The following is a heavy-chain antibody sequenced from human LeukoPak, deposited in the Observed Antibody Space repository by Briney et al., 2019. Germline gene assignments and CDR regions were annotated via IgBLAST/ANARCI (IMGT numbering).Heavy chain of an antibody. CDR3: ARDGGYYKDYYYGMDV. Sequence: PGGSLRLSCAASGFTFSDYYMSWIRRAPGKGLEWVSYISSSGSTIYYADSVKGRFTISRDNAKNSLYLQMNSLRAEDTAVYYCARDGGYYKDYYYGMDVWGQGTTVTVSS. V-gene: IGHV3-11*01. CDR2: ISSSGSTI. J-gene: IGHJ6*02. D-gene: IGHD3-9*01. CDR1: GFTFSDYY.